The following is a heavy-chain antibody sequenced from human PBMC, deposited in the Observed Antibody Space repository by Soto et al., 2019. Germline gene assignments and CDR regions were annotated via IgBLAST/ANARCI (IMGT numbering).Heavy chain of an antibody. V-gene: IGHV3-9*01. D-gene: IGHD2-15*01. CDR3: VQGRYPTMATPLDQ. Sequence: EVQLVESGGGLVQPGRSLRLSCAASGFTFDNCGMHWVRQAPGKGLEWVAGISWDSSTIGYADSVKGRFIISRADAKNSLYPQMDSLRGEDTALYYCVQGRYPTMATPLDQWGQGTQVIVSS. J-gene: IGHJ4*02. CDR1: GFTFDNCG. CDR2: ISWDSSTI.